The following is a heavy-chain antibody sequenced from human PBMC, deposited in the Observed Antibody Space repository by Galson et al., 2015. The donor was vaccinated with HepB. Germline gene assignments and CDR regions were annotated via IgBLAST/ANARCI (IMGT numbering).Heavy chain of an antibody. Sequence: SETLSLTCTVSGGSISSYYWSWIRQPAGKGLEWIGRISIAENTNYNPSLRSRVTMSLDTSKKQFSLRLSSVTAADTAMYYCARGGSWYLFDYWGRGTLVAVSS. CDR2: ISIAENT. J-gene: IGHJ4*02. V-gene: IGHV4-4*07. CDR1: GGSISSYY. D-gene: IGHD6-13*01. CDR3: ARGGSWYLFDY.